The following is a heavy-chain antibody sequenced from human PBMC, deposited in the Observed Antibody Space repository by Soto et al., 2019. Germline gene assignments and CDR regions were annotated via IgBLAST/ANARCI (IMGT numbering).Heavy chain of an antibody. Sequence: PSETLSLTCSVSGDSISNLDYFWAWIRQPPGQALEYIGYIYKSATTYYNPSFESRVAISVDTSESQFSLNVTSVTAADTAVYFCARGRYCLTGRCFPNWFDSWGQGALVTVS. CDR2: IYKSATT. D-gene: IGHD7-27*01. J-gene: IGHJ5*01. CDR1: GDSISNLDYF. V-gene: IGHV4-30-4*01. CDR3: ARGRYCLTGRCFPNWFDS.